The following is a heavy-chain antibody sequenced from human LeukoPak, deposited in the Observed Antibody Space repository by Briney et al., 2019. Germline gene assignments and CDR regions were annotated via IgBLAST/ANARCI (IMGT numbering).Heavy chain of an antibody. J-gene: IGHJ4*02. CDR1: GYSFTSHW. D-gene: IGHD4-17*01. CDR3: ARLGDLYGDYGIHDY. CDR2: LYPGDSDT. V-gene: IGHV5-51*01. Sequence: GESLKISCKGSGYSFTSHWIGWVRQMPGKGLEWMGILYPGDSDTRYSPSFQGQVTISADKSISTAYLQWSSLKASDTAMYYCARLGDLYGDYGIHDYWGQGTLVTVSS.